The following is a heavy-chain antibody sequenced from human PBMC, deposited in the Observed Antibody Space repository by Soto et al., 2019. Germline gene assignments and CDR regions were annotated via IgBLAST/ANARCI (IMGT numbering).Heavy chain of an antibody. Sequence: QVQLVESGGGVVQPGRSLRLSCAASGFTFSSYAMHWVRQAPGKGLEWVAVISYDGSNKYYADSVKGRFTISRDNSKNTLYLEMNSLRAEDTAVYYCARGDYYDSSGYVDLSYFDYWGQGTLVTVSS. D-gene: IGHD3-22*01. J-gene: IGHJ4*02. V-gene: IGHV3-30-3*01. CDR3: ARGDYYDSSGYVDLSYFDY. CDR2: ISYDGSNK. CDR1: GFTFSSYA.